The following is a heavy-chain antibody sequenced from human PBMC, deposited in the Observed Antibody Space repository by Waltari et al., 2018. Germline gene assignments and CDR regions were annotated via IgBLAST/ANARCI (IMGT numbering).Heavy chain of an antibody. Sequence: QVQLQESGPGLVKRSETLSLTCTVAGGSISSYYWTWIRQPPGKGLEWIGYIYNSGTTDYNPSLKSRVTISEDTSKNQFSLKLDSVTAADTAVYYCARGDFWSGYCYFDCWGQGTLVTVSS. D-gene: IGHD3-3*01. CDR3: ARGDFWSGYCYFDC. CDR2: IYNSGTT. V-gene: IGHV4-59*08. CDR1: GGSISSYY. J-gene: IGHJ4*02.